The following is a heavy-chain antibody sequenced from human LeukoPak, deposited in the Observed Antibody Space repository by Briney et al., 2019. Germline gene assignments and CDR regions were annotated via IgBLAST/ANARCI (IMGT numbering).Heavy chain of an antibody. CDR1: GYTFTSYG. V-gene: IGHV1-18*01. CDR2: ISAYNGNT. D-gene: IGHD3-22*01. Sequence: PSVKVSCKASGYTFTSYGISWVRQAPGQGLEWMGWISAYNGNTNYAQKLQGRITMTTDTSTSTAYMDLRSLRSDDTAVYYCARDYYDSSGYLRDYWGQGTLVTVSS. J-gene: IGHJ4*02. CDR3: ARDYYDSSGYLRDY.